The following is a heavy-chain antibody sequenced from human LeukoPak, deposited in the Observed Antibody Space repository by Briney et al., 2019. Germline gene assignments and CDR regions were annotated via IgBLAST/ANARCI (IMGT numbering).Heavy chain of an antibody. Sequence: GASVKVSCKASGYTFTNYGISWVRQAPGQGLEWMGWISSYTGYTNYAQNLQGRVTMTTDTSTSTAYMELRSLRSDDTAVYYCARAPSTYYYDSSGYYYEYGVAFDIWGQGTMVTVSS. CDR1: GYTFTNYG. V-gene: IGHV1-18*01. D-gene: IGHD3-22*01. J-gene: IGHJ3*02. CDR2: ISSYTGYT. CDR3: ARAPSTYYYDSSGYYYEYGVAFDI.